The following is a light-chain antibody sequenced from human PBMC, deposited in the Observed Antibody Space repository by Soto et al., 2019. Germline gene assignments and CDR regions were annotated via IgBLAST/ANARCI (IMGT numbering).Light chain of an antibody. CDR2: DAS. CDR3: QQRCNWPPST. J-gene: IGKJ4*01. CDR1: QSVSSY. Sequence: DIVLTQSPSTLSLSPGERATLSCRASQSVSSYLAWYQQKPGQAPRLLIYDASNRATGIPPRFSGSGSGTDFPLSIISSCHYDLSVYCYQQRCNWPPSTFGGGTKVEIK. V-gene: IGKV3-11*01.